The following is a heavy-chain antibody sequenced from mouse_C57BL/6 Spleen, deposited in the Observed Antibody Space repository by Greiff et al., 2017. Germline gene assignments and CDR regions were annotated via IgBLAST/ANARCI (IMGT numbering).Heavy chain of an antibody. V-gene: IGHV1-80*01. D-gene: IGHD1-1*01. CDR2: IYPGDGDT. Sequence: LEESGAELVKPGASVKISCKASGYAFSSYWMNWVKQRPGKGLEWIGQIYPGDGDTNYNGKFKGKATLTADKSSSTAYMQLSSLTSEDSAVYFCARRGVVGAMDYWGQGTSVTVSS. J-gene: IGHJ4*01. CDR1: GYAFSSYW. CDR3: ARRGVVGAMDY.